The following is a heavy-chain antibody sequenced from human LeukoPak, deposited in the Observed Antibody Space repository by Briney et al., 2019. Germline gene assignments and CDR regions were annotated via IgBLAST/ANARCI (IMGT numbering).Heavy chain of an antibody. V-gene: IGHV3-15*01. Sequence: PGGSLRLSCAAVGFNFSSYWMSWVRQAPGRGLEWVGRIKSKGAGETTDYPGSVKGRFIISRDDSKNTVYLQMNSLKSEDTAVYYCIAERGTYYVYWGQGTLVTVSS. D-gene: IGHD1-26*01. J-gene: IGHJ4*02. CDR2: IKSKGAGETT. CDR3: IAERGTYYVY. CDR1: GFNFSSYW.